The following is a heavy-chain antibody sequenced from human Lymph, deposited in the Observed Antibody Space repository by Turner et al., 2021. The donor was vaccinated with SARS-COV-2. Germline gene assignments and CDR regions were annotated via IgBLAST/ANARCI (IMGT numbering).Heavy chain of an antibody. Sequence: QVQLLQSGAVVKKPGASMTVSCKVSGYTLTELSMHWVRQAPGKGLEWVGGFDPEDGETIYAQKFQGRVTMTEDTSTDTAYMELSSLRSEDTAVYYCATVLCSGGSCYYYGMDVWGQGTTVTVSS. CDR1: GYTLTELS. V-gene: IGHV1-24*01. CDR2: FDPEDGET. J-gene: IGHJ6*02. D-gene: IGHD2-15*01. CDR3: ATVLCSGGSCYYYGMDV.